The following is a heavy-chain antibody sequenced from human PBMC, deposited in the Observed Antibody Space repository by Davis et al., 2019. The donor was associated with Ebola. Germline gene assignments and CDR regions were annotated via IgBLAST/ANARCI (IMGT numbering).Heavy chain of an antibody. CDR3: ARAEEDYDFWSGTYYYYYMDV. Sequence: PGGSLRLSCAASGFTFSSYSMNWVRQAPGKGLEWVSSISSSSSYIYYADSVKGRFTISRDNAKNSLYLQMNSLRAEDTAVYYCARAEEDYDFWSGTYYYYYMDVWGKGTTVTVSS. V-gene: IGHV3-21*01. J-gene: IGHJ6*03. D-gene: IGHD3-3*01. CDR2: ISSSSSYI. CDR1: GFTFSSYS.